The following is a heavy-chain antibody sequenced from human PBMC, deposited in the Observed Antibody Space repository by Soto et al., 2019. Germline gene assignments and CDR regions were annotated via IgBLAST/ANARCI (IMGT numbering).Heavy chain of an antibody. J-gene: IGHJ5*02. Sequence: SETLSLTCTVSGASISGFYWSWIRKPAGKGLEWIGRIYATGTTDYNPSLKSRVMMSVDTSKKQFSLKLRSVTAADTAVYYCVRDGTRTLRDWFDPRGQGISVTVSS. D-gene: IGHD1-1*01. CDR1: GASISGFY. V-gene: IGHV4-4*07. CDR3: VRDGTRTLRDWFDP. CDR2: IYATGTT.